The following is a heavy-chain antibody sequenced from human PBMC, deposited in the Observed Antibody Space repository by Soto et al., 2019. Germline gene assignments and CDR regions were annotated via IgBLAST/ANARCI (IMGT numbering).Heavy chain of an antibody. V-gene: IGHV3-21*06. CDR1: GFTFSSYS. CDR2: ISSSSSYI. J-gene: IGHJ4*02. Sequence: EVQLVESGGGLVKPGGSLRLSCAASGFTFSSYSMNWVRQAPGKGLEWVSSISSSSSYIYYADSVKGRFTISRDNAKNSRYLQMNGLGAEDTAVYYCARLRIPYCSGGSCYSQFDYWGQGTLVTVSS. D-gene: IGHD2-15*01. CDR3: ARLRIPYCSGGSCYSQFDY.